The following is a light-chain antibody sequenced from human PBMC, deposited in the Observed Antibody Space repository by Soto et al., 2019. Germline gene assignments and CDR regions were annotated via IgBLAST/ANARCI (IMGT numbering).Light chain of an antibody. CDR2: ETS. J-gene: IGKJ2*01. V-gene: IGKV1-33*01. CDR1: EDIGYN. CDR3: QQYDHNRRFT. Sequence: IQMTQSPSALSASVGDRVTVTCQANEDIGYNLNWYHQKPGKAPKVVIYETSNLEIGVSSRFSGTGSGTKFTLIISTLQPEDIGTYYCQQYDHNRRFTFGPGTKVEV.